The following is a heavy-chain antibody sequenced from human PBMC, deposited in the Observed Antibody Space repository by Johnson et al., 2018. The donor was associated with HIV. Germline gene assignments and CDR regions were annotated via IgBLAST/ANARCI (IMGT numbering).Heavy chain of an antibody. CDR3: ARVTIFGVTKVDALDM. J-gene: IGHJ3*02. V-gene: IGHV3-73*01. D-gene: IGHD3-3*01. CDR1: GFTFSGSA. CDR2: IRSKANSYAT. Sequence: VQLVESGGGLVQPGWSLKLSCAASGFTFSGSAMHWVRQASGNGLEWVGRIRSKANSYATAYAASVKGRFTISRDNAKNSLNLQMNSLRGEDTALYYCARVTIFGVTKVDALDMWGQGTMVTVSS.